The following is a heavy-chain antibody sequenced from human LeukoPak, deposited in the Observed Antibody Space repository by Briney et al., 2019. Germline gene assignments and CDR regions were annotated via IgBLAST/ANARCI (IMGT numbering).Heavy chain of an antibody. CDR2: ISAYNGTT. Sequence: ASVKVSCKASGYTFTSYGISWVRQAPGQGLEWMGWISAYNGTTNYAQKLQGRVTMTTDTSTSTAYMELRSLRSDDTAVYYCARSYITMVRGVRVDKFDPWGQGTLVTVSS. V-gene: IGHV1-18*01. J-gene: IGHJ5*02. D-gene: IGHD3-10*01. CDR1: GYTFTSYG. CDR3: ARSYITMVRGVRVDKFDP.